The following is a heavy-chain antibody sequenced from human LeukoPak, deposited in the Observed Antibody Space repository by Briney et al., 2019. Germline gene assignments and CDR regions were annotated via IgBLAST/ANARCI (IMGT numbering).Heavy chain of an antibody. CDR2: IWNHGSKS. Sequence: GGSLRLSCAASGFTFCSYAMHWVRQAPGKGLEWVAIIWNHGSKSQYADSVKGRFTVSRDNSKNMLSLQMNSLRVEDTAVYYCVRDADISCYYSYSDYWGQGILVTVSS. CDR3: VRDADISCYYSYSDY. J-gene: IGHJ4*02. V-gene: IGHV3-33*08. CDR1: GFTFCSYA. D-gene: IGHD1-26*01.